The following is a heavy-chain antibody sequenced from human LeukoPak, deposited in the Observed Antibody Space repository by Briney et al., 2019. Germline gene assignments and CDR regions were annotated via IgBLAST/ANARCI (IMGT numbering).Heavy chain of an antibody. CDR1: GFTFSSYG. CDR2: IWYDGSNK. V-gene: IGHV3-33*06. Sequence: GRSLRLSCAASGFTFSSYGMHWVRQAPGKGLEWVAVIWYDGSNKYYADSVKGRFTISRDNSKNTLYLQMNSLRAEDTAVYYCAKDRYSSSWYYYFDYWGQGTLVTVSS. D-gene: IGHD6-13*01. CDR3: AKDRYSSSWYYYFDY. J-gene: IGHJ4*02.